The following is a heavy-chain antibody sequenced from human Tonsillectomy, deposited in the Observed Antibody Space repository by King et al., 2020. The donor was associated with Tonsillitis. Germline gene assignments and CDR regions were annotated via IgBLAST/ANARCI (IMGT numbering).Heavy chain of an antibody. Sequence: VQLVESGGGLVQPGGSLRLSCAASGFTLNSYWMHWVRQVPGKGLLWVSRINNDGRDTRYADSVKGRFTISRDNAKNTLYLQMNSLRAEDTAVYYCARGSGIDYYYMDVWGKGTTVTVSS. CDR3: ARGSGIDYYYMDV. J-gene: IGHJ6*03. D-gene: IGHD6-25*01. V-gene: IGHV3-74*01. CDR1: GFTLNSYW. CDR2: INNDGRDT.